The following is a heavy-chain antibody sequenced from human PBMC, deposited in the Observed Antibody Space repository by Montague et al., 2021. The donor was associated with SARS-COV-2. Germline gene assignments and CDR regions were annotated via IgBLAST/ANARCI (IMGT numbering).Heavy chain of an antibody. CDR1: GASISSSSYY. Sequence: SETLSLTCTVSGASISSSSYYWGWIRQPPGKGLEWIGSIYYSGSTYYNPSLKSRVTISVDTSKNQFSLELSSVTAADTAVYYCARVGRQQLVRLSGMDVWGQGTTVTVSS. CDR2: IYYSGST. J-gene: IGHJ6*02. V-gene: IGHV4-39*07. D-gene: IGHD6-13*01. CDR3: ARVGRQQLVRLSGMDV.